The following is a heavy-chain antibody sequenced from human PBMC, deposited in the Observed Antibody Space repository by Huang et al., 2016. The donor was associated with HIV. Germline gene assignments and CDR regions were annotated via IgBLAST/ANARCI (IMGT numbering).Heavy chain of an antibody. Sequence: QLHLQQSGPGLVRPSETLSLICTVSGGSITSSNHYWGWIRQTPGKGLEWIGNFYYSGDASYTPSLKNRVSISRDTSKSQFSRRLSSVIATDTAVYYCASGEYGKNAYDIWGQGTVVTVSA. CDR3: ASGEYGKNAYDI. V-gene: IGHV4-39*01. D-gene: IGHD2-2*01. CDR2: FYYSGDA. CDR1: GGSITSSNHY. J-gene: IGHJ3*02.